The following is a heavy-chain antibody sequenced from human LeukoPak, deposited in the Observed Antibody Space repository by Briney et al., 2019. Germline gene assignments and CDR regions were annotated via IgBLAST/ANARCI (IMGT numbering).Heavy chain of an antibody. CDR1: GFTFSNYV. V-gene: IGHV3-23*01. Sequence: GGSLRLSCVASGFTFSNYVMSWVRQAPGKGLEWVSGISGSGGSTYYADSVKGRFTISRDNSKNTLYLQMNSLRAEDTAVYYCARDLGGDSIAFDYWGQGTLVTVSS. J-gene: IGHJ4*02. CDR3: ARDLGGDSIAFDY. CDR2: ISGSGGST. D-gene: IGHD2-21*01.